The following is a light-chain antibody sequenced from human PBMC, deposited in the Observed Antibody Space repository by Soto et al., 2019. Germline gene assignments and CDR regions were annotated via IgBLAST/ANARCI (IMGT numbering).Light chain of an antibody. CDR3: SSYTSSSTYV. Sequence: QSVLTQPPSVSRAPGQRVTISCTGSSSNIGAGYDVHWYQQLPGTAPKLLIYGNSNRPSGVPDRFSGSKSGNTASLTISGLQAEDEADYYCSSYTSSSTYVFGTGNKVTVL. J-gene: IGLJ1*01. V-gene: IGLV1-40*01. CDR2: GNS. CDR1: SSNIGAGYD.